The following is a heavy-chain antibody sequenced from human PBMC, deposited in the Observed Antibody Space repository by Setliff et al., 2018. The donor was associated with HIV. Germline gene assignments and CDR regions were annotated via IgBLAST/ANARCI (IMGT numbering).Heavy chain of an antibody. Sequence: SVKVSCKASGGTFNTYTITWVRQAPGQGLEWMGGIIPIYGTANYAQKFQGRVTITTDESTSTAYMDLSSLRSEDTDVYYCARDSGVSSGWKNWFDSWGQGTLVTVSS. J-gene: IGHJ5*01. CDR3: ARDSGVSSGWKNWFDS. CDR1: GGTFNTYT. V-gene: IGHV1-69*05. D-gene: IGHD6-19*01. CDR2: IIPIYGTA.